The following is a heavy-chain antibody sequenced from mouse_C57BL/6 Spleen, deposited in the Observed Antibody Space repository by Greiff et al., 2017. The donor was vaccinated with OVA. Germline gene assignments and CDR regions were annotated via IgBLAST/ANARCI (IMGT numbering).Heavy chain of an antibody. Sequence: VQLQQSGPELVKPGASVKISCKASGYSFTSYYIHWVKQRPGQGLEWIGWIYPGSGNTKYNEKFKGKATLTADTSSSTAYMQLSSLTSEDSAVYYCARNYGRPYWYFDVWGTGTTVTVSS. CDR3: ARNYGRPYWYFDV. D-gene: IGHD1-1*01. CDR1: GYSFTSYY. J-gene: IGHJ1*03. V-gene: IGHV1-66*01. CDR2: IYPGSGNT.